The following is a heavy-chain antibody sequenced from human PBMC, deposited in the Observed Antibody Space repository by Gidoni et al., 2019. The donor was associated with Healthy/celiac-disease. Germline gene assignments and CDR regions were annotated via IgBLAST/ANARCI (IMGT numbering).Heavy chain of an antibody. CDR1: GGSISRGGYS. D-gene: IGHD5-12*01. CDR2: IYHSGST. CDR3: ARAIVAEGGVAFDI. V-gene: IGHV4-30-2*01. Sequence: QLQLQESGSGLVKPSQTLSLTCAVSGGSISRGGYSWSWIRQPPGKGLEWIGYIYHSGSTYYNPSLKSRVTISVDRSKNQFSLKLSSVTAADTAVYYCARAIVAEGGVAFDIWGQGTMVTVSS. J-gene: IGHJ3*02.